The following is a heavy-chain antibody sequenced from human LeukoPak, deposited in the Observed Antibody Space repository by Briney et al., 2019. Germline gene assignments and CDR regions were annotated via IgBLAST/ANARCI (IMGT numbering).Heavy chain of an antibody. CDR2: INPSGGST. CDR3: ARGAFRITMIVVVIKGPFDI. CDR1: GGTFSSYA. D-gene: IGHD3-22*01. Sequence: ASVKVSCKASGGTFSSYAISWVRQAPGQGLEWMGIINPSGGSTSYAQKFQGRVTMTRDTSTSTVYMELSSLRSEDTAVYYCARGAFRITMIVVVIKGPFDIWGQGTMVTVSS. V-gene: IGHV1-46*01. J-gene: IGHJ3*02.